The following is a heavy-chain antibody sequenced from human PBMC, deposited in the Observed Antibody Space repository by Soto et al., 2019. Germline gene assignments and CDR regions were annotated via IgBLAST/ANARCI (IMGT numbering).Heavy chain of an antibody. D-gene: IGHD2-15*01. V-gene: IGHV3-30*04. CDR2: ISVDGSIK. CDR1: GCIFNNHA. CDR3: ARRFCSGSPCKGNDGFDV. J-gene: IGHJ3*01. Sequence: GGSLRLSCVVSGCIFNNHAFHWVRLAPGKGLDWVAVISVDGSIKYYADSVKGRFTISRDTSTNTVHLQMDSLRVEDTAVYYCARRFCSGSPCKGNDGFDVWGQGTLVTVSS.